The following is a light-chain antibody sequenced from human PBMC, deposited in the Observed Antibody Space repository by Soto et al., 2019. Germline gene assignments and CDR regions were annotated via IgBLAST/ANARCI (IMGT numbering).Light chain of an antibody. V-gene: IGLV2-8*01. CDR1: SSDVGGYNY. Sequence: QSALTQPPSASGTPGQSVAISCTGTSSDVGGYNYISWYQQHPGKAPKLMIYDVNKRPSGVPDRCSGSKSGNTASLTVSGLQAEDEADYYCSSDAGSSNVFGTGTKVTVL. CDR3: SSDAGSSNV. CDR2: DVN. J-gene: IGLJ1*01.